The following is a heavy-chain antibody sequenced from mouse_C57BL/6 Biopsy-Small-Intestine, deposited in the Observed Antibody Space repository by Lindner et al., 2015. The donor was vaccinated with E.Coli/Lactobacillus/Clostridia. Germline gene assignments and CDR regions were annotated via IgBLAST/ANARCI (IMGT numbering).Heavy chain of an antibody. CDR1: GYTFTSYW. CDR3: ARKGTLYYGAPWFAY. CDR2: INPSSGYT. J-gene: IGHJ3*01. Sequence: VQLQESGAELAKPGASVKMSCKASGYTFTSYWMHWVKQRPGQGLEWIGYINPSSGYTEYNQKFKDKATLTADKSSSTAYMQLSSLTSEDSAVYYCARKGTLYYGAPWFAYWGQGTLVTVSA. D-gene: IGHD2-13*01. V-gene: IGHV1-7*01.